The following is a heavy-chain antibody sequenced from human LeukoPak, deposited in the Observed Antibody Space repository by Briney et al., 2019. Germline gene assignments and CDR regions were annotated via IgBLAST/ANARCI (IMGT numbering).Heavy chain of an antibody. V-gene: IGHV1-46*01. CDR1: GYTFTSCY. D-gene: IGHD3-10*01. Sequence: GASVKVSCKASGYTFTSCYMHWVRQAPGQGLEWMGIINPSSGSTSYAQRFQGRVTMTRDTSTSTVYMELSSLRSEDTAVYYCARAYYYTSGKHPMDVWGQGTTVTVSS. CDR2: INPSSGST. CDR3: ARAYYYTSGKHPMDV. J-gene: IGHJ6*02.